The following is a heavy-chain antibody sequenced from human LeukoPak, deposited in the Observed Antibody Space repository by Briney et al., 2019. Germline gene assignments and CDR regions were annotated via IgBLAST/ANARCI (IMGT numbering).Heavy chain of an antibody. CDR3: ARGLPIPSRSWYPFEP. CDR1: GYIFFNYG. J-gene: IGHJ5*02. CDR2: ISPNNGNT. D-gene: IGHD6-13*01. Sequence: ASVKVSCKASGYIFFNYGINWVRQAPGQSLEWMGWISPNNGNTDFAQNFQDRVTMTTDASKSTVYMELRSLRSDDTAMYYCARGLPIPSRSWYPFEPWGQGTLVTVSS. V-gene: IGHV1-18*01.